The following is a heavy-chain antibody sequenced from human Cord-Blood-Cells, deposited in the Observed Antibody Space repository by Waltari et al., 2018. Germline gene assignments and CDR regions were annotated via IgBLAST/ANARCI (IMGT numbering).Heavy chain of an antibody. D-gene: IGHD2-2*01. CDR1: GYTFTGYY. Sequence: QVQLVQSGAEVKKPGASVKVSCKASGYTFTGYYMHWVRQAPGQGLEWMGWINPNSGGTNYAQKFQGRVTMTRDTSISPAYMELSRLRSDDTAVYYCARDLFVVVPAAIQGWFDPWGQGTLVTVSS. V-gene: IGHV1-2*02. J-gene: IGHJ5*02. CDR2: INPNSGGT. CDR3: ARDLFVVVPAAIQGWFDP.